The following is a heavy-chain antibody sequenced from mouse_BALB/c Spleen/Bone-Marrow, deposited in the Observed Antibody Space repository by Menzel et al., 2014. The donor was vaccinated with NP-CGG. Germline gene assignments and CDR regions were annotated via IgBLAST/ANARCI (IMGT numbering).Heavy chain of an antibody. CDR3: ARGDAYVSWFAY. CDR2: INTNGGDT. D-gene: IGHD2-2*01. Sequence: EVKLVESGGGLVQPGGSLKLSCAASGFTFSSYGMSWVRQTPDKRLEFVATINTNGGDTYYPDSVKGRFTISRDNAKNTLYLQMSSLKSEDTAMYYCARGDAYVSWFAYWGQGTLVTVSA. V-gene: IGHV5-6-3*01. J-gene: IGHJ3*01. CDR1: GFTFSSYG.